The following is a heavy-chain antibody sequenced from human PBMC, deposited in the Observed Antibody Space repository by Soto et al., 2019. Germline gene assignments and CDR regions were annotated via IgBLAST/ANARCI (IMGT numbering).Heavy chain of an antibody. V-gene: IGHV4-59*01. CDR3: AKVLFGSNCWFXP. CDR1: GGSIISYY. J-gene: IGHJ5*02. CDR2: IYYSGST. Sequence: PSETLSLTCTVSGGSIISYYWSWIRQPPGKGLEWIGYIYYSGSTNYNPSLKSRVTISVDTSKNQFSLKLSSVTAADTAVYYCAKVLFGSNCWFXPWGQGTLVXVSS. D-gene: IGHD3-16*01.